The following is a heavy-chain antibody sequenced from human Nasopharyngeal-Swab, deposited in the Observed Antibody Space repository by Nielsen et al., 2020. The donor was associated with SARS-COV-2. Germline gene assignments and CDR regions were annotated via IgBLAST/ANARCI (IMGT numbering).Heavy chain of an antibody. V-gene: IGHV1-2*06. Sequence: ASVKVSCKASGYAFTGYYMHWVRQAPGQGLEWRGRINPNSGGTNYAQKFQGRVTMTRDTSISTAYMELSRLRSDDTAVYYCARDMARYCSSTSCYAPGAYYYYGMDVWGQGTTVTVSS. D-gene: IGHD2-2*01. CDR1: GYAFTGYY. CDR2: INPNSGGT. CDR3: ARDMARYCSSTSCYAPGAYYYYGMDV. J-gene: IGHJ6*02.